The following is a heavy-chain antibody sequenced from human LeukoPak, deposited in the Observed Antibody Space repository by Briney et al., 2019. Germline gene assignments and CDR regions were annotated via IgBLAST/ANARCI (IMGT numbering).Heavy chain of an antibody. CDR2: ISYDGSNE. J-gene: IGHJ4*02. CDR1: GFTFSNYA. CDR3: ARMGYTGYERAYYFDY. D-gene: IGHD5-12*01. V-gene: IGHV3-30-3*01. Sequence: PGGSLRLSCAASGFTFSNYAMHWVRQAPGKGLEWVAIISYDGSNEYYADSVKGRFTISRDNSKNMLYLQMNSLRAEDTAVYYCARMGYTGYERAYYFDYWGQGTLVTVSS.